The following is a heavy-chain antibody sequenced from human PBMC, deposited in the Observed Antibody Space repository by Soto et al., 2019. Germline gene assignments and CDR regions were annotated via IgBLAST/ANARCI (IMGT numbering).Heavy chain of an antibody. Sequence: VQSGAEVQKPGASVKVSCKASGYTFTSYGISWVRQAPGQGLEWMGWISAYNGNTNYAQKLQGRVTMTTDTSTSTAYMELRSLRSDDTAVYYCARDLATIDYYYGMDVWGQGTTVTVSS. CDR1: GYTFTSYG. V-gene: IGHV1-18*01. CDR2: ISAYNGNT. D-gene: IGHD5-12*01. J-gene: IGHJ6*02. CDR3: ARDLATIDYYYGMDV.